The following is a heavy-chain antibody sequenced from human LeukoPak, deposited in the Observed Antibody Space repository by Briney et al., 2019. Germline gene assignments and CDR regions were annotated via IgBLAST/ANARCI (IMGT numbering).Heavy chain of an antibody. CDR3: ARELCTFDS. CDR1: GFTFSSYW. CDR2: IKHNGDEL. Sequence: GGSLTLPRAASGFTFSSYWMTWVRQAPGKGLEWVANIKHNGDELNYVDSVEDRFTISRDNAKNSLYLHMTSLRAEDTAVYYCARELCTFDSWGRETVVTVSS. J-gene: IGHJ4*02. V-gene: IGHV3-7*01. D-gene: IGHD3-16*01.